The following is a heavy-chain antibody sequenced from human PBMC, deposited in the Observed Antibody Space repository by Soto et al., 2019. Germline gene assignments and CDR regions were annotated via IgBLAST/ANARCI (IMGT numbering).Heavy chain of an antibody. CDR2: INAGNGNT. J-gene: IGHJ4*02. CDR1: GYTFTSYA. CDR3: ARDSGAWSIVGATGLFDY. V-gene: IGHV1-3*01. Sequence: GASVKVSCKASGYTFTSYAMHWVRQAPGQRLEWMGWINAGNGNTKYSQKFQGRVTITRDTSASTAYMELSSLRSEDTAVYYCARDSGAWSIVGATGLFDYWGQGTLVTVSS. D-gene: IGHD1-26*01.